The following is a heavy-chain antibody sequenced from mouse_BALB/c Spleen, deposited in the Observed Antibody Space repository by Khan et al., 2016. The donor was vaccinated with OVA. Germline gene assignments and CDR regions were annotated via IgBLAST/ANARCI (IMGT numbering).Heavy chain of an antibody. V-gene: IGHV14-3*02. Sequence: VQLKESGAELVKPGASVKLSCTASGFTITDTHMHWVKQRPEQGLEWIGRIDPANDNSKYDPRFQGKATITADTSSNTAYLHLSSLTSEDTAVYYCAHAGTGDYFDYWGQGTTLTVSS. J-gene: IGHJ2*01. D-gene: IGHD4-1*01. CDR2: IDPANDNS. CDR1: GFTITDTH. CDR3: AHAGTGDYFDY.